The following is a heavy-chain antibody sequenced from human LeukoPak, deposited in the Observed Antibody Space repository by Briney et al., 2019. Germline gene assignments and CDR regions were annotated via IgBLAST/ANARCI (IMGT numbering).Heavy chain of an antibody. CDR3: GRDGDSSGYFYSDN. Sequence: GRSLRLSWAASGFTVSSYAIHWVRQAPGNWLECLAGILHGGSNKYYADSAKGRSTISRGNCKNTLCLQMNRLRVDDTAVYYCGRDGDSSGYFYSDNWGQGTLVTVSS. V-gene: IGHV3-30-3*01. CDR1: GFTVSSYA. D-gene: IGHD3-22*01. J-gene: IGHJ4*02. CDR2: ILHGGSNK.